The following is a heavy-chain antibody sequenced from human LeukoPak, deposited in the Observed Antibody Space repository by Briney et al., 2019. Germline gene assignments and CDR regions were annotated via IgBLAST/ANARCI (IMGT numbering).Heavy chain of an antibody. CDR2: ISSGSGTT. CDR3: ARDGSVVITADAFDI. V-gene: IGHV3-48*01. D-gene: IGHD3-22*01. J-gene: IGHJ3*02. Sequence: GGSLRLSCEASGFTFSSYSMNWVRQAPGKGLEWVSHISSGSGTTFYADSVKGRFTISRDNSKNTLYLQMNSLRAEDTAVYYCARDGSVVITADAFDIWGQGTMVTVSS. CDR1: GFTFSSYS.